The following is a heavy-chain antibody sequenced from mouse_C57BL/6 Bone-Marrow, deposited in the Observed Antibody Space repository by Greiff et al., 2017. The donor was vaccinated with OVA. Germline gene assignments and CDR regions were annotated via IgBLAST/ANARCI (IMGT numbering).Heavy chain of an antibody. V-gene: IGHV1-72*01. CDR1: GYTFTSYW. CDR3: ARSGYYGSSTYWYFDV. J-gene: IGHJ1*03. Sequence: VQLQQSGAELVKPGASVKLSCKASGYTFTSYWMHWVKQRPGRGLEWIGRIDPNSGGTKYNEKFKSKATLPVAKPSSTAYMQLSSLTSEYSAVYYCARSGYYGSSTYWYFDVWGTGTTVTVSS. CDR2: IDPNSGGT. D-gene: IGHD1-1*01.